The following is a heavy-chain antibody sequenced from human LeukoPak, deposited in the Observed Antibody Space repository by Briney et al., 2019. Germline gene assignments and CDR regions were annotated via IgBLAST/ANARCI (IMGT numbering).Heavy chain of an antibody. CDR3: ARGRGFSYGAYYFDS. CDR2: IYWDDDK. V-gene: IGHV2-5*02. D-gene: IGHD5-18*01. CDR1: GFSLPTTGVG. J-gene: IGHJ4*02. Sequence: SGPTLVKPTQPLTLTCTFSGFSLPTTGVGVAWIRQPPGKALEWLALIYWDDDKRYSPSLKSRLTITKDTSKNQVVLTMTNMDPVDTATYYCARGRGFSYGAYYFDSWGQGTLVTVSS.